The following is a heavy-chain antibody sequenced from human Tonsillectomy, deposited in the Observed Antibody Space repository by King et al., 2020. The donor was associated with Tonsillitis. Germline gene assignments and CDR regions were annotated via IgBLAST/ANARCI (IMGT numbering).Heavy chain of an antibody. D-gene: IGHD3-10*01. CDR1: GFTFGEYA. V-gene: IGHV3-49*01. CDR2: IRSKAYGGTT. CDR3: TRVPNKLTAPGDAFDI. J-gene: IGHJ3*02. Sequence: VQLVESGGGLVQPGRSLRLSCTASGFTFGEYAMSWFRQAPGKGLEWVAFIRSKAYGGTTEYAASVKGRFTISRDGDKSIAYLQMNSLKTEDTAVYYCTRVPNKLTAPGDAFDIWGQGTMVTVSS.